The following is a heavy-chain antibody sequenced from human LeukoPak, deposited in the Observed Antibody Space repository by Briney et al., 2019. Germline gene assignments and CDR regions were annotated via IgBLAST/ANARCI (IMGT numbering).Heavy chain of an antibody. D-gene: IGHD3-22*01. Sequence: SETLSLTCTVSGGSISSSSYYWGWIRQPPGKGLEWIGSIYYSGSTYYNPSLKSRVTISVDTSKNQFPLKLSSVTAADTAVYYCARSGGGYYDSSGYYYWGQGTLVTVSS. V-gene: IGHV4-39*01. CDR1: GGSISSSSYY. J-gene: IGHJ4*02. CDR2: IYYSGST. CDR3: ARSGGGYYDSSGYYY.